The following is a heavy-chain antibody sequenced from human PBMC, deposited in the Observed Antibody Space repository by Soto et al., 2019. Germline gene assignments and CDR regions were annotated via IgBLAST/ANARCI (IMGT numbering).Heavy chain of an antibody. D-gene: IGHD6-19*01. J-gene: IGHJ4*02. CDR3: AKDSVRIALGGLLDH. CDR1: GFTFRTYG. V-gene: IGHV3-30*18. Sequence: QVQLVESGGSVVQPGRSLRLSCAVSGFTFRTYGMHWVRQAPGKGLEWVAVISYDGSEKYYAESVKGRFTISRDYSKDTLYLQMNSLRAEDTDVYFCAKDSVRIALGGLLDHWGQGTLVTVSS. CDR2: ISYDGSEK.